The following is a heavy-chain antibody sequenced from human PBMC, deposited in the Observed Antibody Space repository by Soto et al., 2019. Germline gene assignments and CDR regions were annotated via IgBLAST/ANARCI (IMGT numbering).Heavy chain of an antibody. V-gene: IGHV1-2*04. CDR3: ARESGGATATLDYYYFYMDV. Sequence: QVQLVQSGAEVRKPGASVTVSCRSSGDSFNDYYIHWVRQAPGQGLEWMGWINPNSGVTKYAQKFQGWVSMTRYTSIRTVYMQLSRLRSDDTAVYYRARESGGATATLDYYYFYMDVWGTGTTVTVSS. D-gene: IGHD5-12*01. CDR2: INPNSGVT. J-gene: IGHJ6*03. CDR1: GDSFNDYY.